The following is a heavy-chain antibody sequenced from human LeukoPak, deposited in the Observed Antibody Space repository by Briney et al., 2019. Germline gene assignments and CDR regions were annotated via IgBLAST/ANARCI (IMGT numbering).Heavy chain of an antibody. CDR2: IKQDGSEK. CDR3: ARDYSGWSDY. V-gene: IGHV3-7*01. J-gene: IGHJ4*02. Sequence: GGSLRLSCAASGFTFSDYWMSWVRQAPGKGLEWVANIKQDGSEKYYVDSVKGRFTISRDNAKNTLYLQMNSLRAEDTAVYYCARDYSGWSDYWGQGTLVTVSS. CDR1: GFTFSDYW. D-gene: IGHD5-12*01.